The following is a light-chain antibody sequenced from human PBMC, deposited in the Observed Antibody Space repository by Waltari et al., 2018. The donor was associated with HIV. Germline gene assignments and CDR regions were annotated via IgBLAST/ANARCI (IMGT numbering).Light chain of an antibody. CDR3: QQYGSSRGIT. V-gene: IGKV3-20*01. J-gene: IGKJ5*01. CDR1: QSVSSSY. CDR2: GAS. Sequence: EIVLTQSPGTLSLSPGERATLSCRASQSVSSSYLAWYQQKPGQAPRLLIYGASSRATGIPDRFSGSVSGTDFTLTISRLEPEDFAVYYCQQYGSSRGITFGQGTRLEIK.